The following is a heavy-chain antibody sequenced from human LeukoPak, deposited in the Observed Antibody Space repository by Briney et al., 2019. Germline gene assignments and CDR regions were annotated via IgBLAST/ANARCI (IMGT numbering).Heavy chain of an antibody. J-gene: IGHJ2*01. CDR3: ARDSTASSPWYFDL. CDR2: MYITGNT. Sequence: SETLSLACTVSGGSISSYYWSWIRQPAGKGLEWIGRMYITGNTNYNPSLKSRVTMSLDTSKNHFSLKLSSVTAADTAVYYCARDSTASSPWYFDLWGRGTLVTVSS. V-gene: IGHV4-4*07. D-gene: IGHD2-21*02. CDR1: GGSISSYY.